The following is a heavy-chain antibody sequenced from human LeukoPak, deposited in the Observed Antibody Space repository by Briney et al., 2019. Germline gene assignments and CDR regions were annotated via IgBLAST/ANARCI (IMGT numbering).Heavy chain of an antibody. CDR2: ISSSGSAI. J-gene: IGHJ4*02. V-gene: IGHV3-11*04. D-gene: IGHD2-2*01. Sequence: PGGSLRLSCAASGFTFSDYYMSWIRQAPGKGLEWVSYISSSGSAIFYADSVKGRFTISRDNAKNTLYLQMNSLRAEDTAVYYCARAPAAYFDYWGQGTLVTVSS. CDR3: ARAPAAYFDY. CDR1: GFTFSDYY.